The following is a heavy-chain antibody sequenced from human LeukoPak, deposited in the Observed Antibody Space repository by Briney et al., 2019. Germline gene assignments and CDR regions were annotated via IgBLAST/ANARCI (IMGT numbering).Heavy chain of an antibody. D-gene: IGHD2-21*02. CDR2: IYYSGST. Sequence: PSETLSLTCTVSGGSISSSSYYWGWIRQPPGKGLEWIGSIYYSGSTYYNPSLKSRVTISVDTSKNQFSLKLSSVTAADTAVYYCARQERWGLAPSWFDPWGQGTLVTVSS. J-gene: IGHJ5*02. CDR1: GGSISSSSYY. V-gene: IGHV4-39*01. CDR3: ARQERWGLAPSWFDP.